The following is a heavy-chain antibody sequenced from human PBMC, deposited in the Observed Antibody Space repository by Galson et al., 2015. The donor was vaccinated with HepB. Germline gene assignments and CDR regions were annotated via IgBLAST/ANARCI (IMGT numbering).Heavy chain of an antibody. Sequence: SLRLSCAASGFTFSNAWMSWVRQAPGKGLEWVGRIKSKTDGGTTDYAVPVKGRFTISRDDSKNTLYLQMNSLKTEDTAVYYCTTEDRTYYYDSSGYYYLYYFDYWGQGTLVTVSS. CDR2: IKSKTDGGTT. J-gene: IGHJ4*02. V-gene: IGHV3-15*01. D-gene: IGHD3-22*01. CDR3: TTEDRTYYYDSSGYYYLYYFDY. CDR1: GFTFSNAW.